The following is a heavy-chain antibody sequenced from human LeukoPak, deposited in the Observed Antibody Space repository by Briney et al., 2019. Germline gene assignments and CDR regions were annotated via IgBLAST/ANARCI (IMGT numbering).Heavy chain of an antibody. Sequence: PGGSLRLSCAASGFTFSSYAMSWVRQAPGKGLEWVSAISGSGGSTYYADSVKGRFTISRDNSKNTLYLQMNSLRAEDTAVYYCAPPWDIVVVPAAIPGGYWGQGTLVTVSS. D-gene: IGHD2-2*02. V-gene: IGHV3-23*01. CDR3: APPWDIVVVPAAIPGGY. CDR2: ISGSGGST. CDR1: GFTFSSYA. J-gene: IGHJ4*02.